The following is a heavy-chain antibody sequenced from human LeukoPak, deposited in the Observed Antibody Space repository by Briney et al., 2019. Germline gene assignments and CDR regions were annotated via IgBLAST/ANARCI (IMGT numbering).Heavy chain of an antibody. V-gene: IGHV1-18*01. CDR1: GYTFTSYG. Sequence: GASVKVSCKASGYTFTSYGISWVRQAPGQGLEWMGWISAYNGNTNYAQKLQGRVTMTTDTSTSTAYMELRSLRSDDTAVYYCARPSFHCSSTSCYTGYGMDVWGQGTTVTVSS. CDR2: ISAYNGNT. CDR3: ARPSFHCSSTSCYTGYGMDV. D-gene: IGHD2-2*02. J-gene: IGHJ6*02.